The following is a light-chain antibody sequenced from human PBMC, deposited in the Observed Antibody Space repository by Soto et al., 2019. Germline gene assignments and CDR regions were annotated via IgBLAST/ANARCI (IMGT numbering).Light chain of an antibody. CDR3: QQFNSSPCT. J-gene: IGKJ4*01. V-gene: IGKV1-9*01. Sequence: DIQLTQSPSFLSASVGDRLTITCRASQDIRSSLAWYQQKPGKAPNLLIYTVSTMQSCVPSRFSGSRSVTEVTLTISSLQPEDFATYYVQQFNSSPCTFGGGTKVEI. CDR2: TVS. CDR1: QDIRSS.